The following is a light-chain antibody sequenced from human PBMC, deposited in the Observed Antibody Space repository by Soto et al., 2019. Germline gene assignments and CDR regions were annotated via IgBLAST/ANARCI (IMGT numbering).Light chain of an antibody. J-gene: IGLJ2*01. CDR1: SSNIGNNY. Sequence: QSVLTQPPSVSAAPGQKVTISCSGSSSNIGNNYVSWYQQLPGTAPKLLIYDNNKRPSGIPDRFSGSKSGTSATLGITGLQTGVEADYYCGTWDSSLSALVFGGGTKLTVL. CDR2: DNN. CDR3: GTWDSSLSALV. V-gene: IGLV1-51*01.